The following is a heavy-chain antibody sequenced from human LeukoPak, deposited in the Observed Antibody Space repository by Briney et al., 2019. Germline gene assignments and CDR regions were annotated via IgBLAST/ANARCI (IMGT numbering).Heavy chain of an antibody. CDR3: ARTGNMVRGIGGAFDI. D-gene: IGHD3-10*01. CDR1: GFTFSSYW. CDR2: IKQDGSEK. V-gene: IGHV3-7*01. J-gene: IGHJ3*02. Sequence: GGSLRLSCAASGFTFSSYWMSWVRQAPGKGLEWVANIKQDGSEKYYVDSVKGRFTISRDNAKNSLYLQMNSLRAEDTAVYYWARTGNMVRGIGGAFDIWGQGTMVTVSS.